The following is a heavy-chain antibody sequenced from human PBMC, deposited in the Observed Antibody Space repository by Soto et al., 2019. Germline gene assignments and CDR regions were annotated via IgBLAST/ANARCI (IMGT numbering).Heavy chain of an antibody. Sequence: PGGSLRLSCAASGFTFSSYAMSWVRQAPWKGLEWVSAISGSGGSTYYADSVKGRFTISRDNSKNTLYLQMNSLRAEDTAVYYCAKAFSRGLPAAILPDAFDIWGQGTMVTVSS. J-gene: IGHJ3*02. D-gene: IGHD2-2*01. V-gene: IGHV3-23*01. CDR1: GFTFSSYA. CDR3: AKAFSRGLPAAILPDAFDI. CDR2: ISGSGGST.